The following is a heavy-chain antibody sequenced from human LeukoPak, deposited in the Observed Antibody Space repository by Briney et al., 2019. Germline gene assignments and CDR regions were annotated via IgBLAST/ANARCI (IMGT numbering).Heavy chain of an antibody. D-gene: IGHD6-25*01. CDR2: TGGSDDNT. Sequence: GGSLRHSCEGSGFSINGYAMSWVRQAPGKGLEWVAVTGGSDDNTHYADSAKGRFSISRDTSENRLFLQMNSLRPDDSALYYCTKDLMTGFSSGWYLAYWGQGTLVTVSS. CDR1: GFSINGYA. V-gene: IGHV3-23*01. CDR3: TKDLMTGFSSGWYLAY. J-gene: IGHJ4*02.